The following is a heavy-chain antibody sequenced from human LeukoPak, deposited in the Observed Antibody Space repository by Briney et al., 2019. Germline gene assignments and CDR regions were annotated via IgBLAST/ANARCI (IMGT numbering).Heavy chain of an antibody. J-gene: IGHJ3*02. Sequence: GASVKVSCKASGYTFTSYGISWVRQAPGQGLEWMGWVSAYNGNTNYAQKLQGRVTMTTDTSTSTAYMELRSLRSDDTAVYYCATRYCSSTSCYADAFDIWGQGTMVTVSS. CDR3: ATRYCSSTSCYADAFDI. CDR2: VSAYNGNT. CDR1: GYTFTSYG. V-gene: IGHV1-18*01. D-gene: IGHD2-2*01.